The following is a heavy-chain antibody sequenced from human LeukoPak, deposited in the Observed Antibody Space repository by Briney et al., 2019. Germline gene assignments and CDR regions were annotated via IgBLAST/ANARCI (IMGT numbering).Heavy chain of an antibody. D-gene: IGHD2-15*01. CDR1: RFTFSTNW. V-gene: IGHV3-7*03. CDR3: ARVVYYYGMDV. J-gene: IGHJ6*02. CDR2: ITPAGSEK. Sequence: GGSLRLPCAASRFTFSTNWMGWVRQAPGKGLEWVASITPAGSEKYYANSMKGRFTISRDNAKNSLYLQMNSLRAEDTAVYYCARVVYYYGMDVWGQGTTVTVSS.